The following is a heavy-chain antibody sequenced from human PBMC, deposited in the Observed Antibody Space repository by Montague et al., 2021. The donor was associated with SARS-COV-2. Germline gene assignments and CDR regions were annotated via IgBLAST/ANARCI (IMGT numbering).Heavy chain of an antibody. CDR3: AKDGEALAWGTFDI. D-gene: IGHD3-10*01. Sequence: SETLSLTCAVYGGSFSGYCWNWIRQPPGKGLEWIGEINHSGSTNYNPSLKSRVTISVDTSKNQFSLKVNSVTAADTAVYYCAKDGEALAWGTFDIWGQGTMVTVSS. CDR2: INHSGST. CDR1: GGSFSGYC. J-gene: IGHJ3*02. V-gene: IGHV4-34*01.